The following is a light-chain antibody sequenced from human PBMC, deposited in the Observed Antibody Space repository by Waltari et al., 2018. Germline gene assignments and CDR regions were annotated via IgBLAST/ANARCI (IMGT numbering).Light chain of an antibody. V-gene: IGKV2-29*02. Sequence: DIVMTQTPLSLPVTPGEPASISCRSSQSLLHSNGNTYLYRYLQKPGQPPRLLIFRVSNRFSGVPDRFSGSGSGTDFILKIIRVEAEDVGVYYCMQALQAPYSFAQGTNVEIK. CDR1: QSLLHSNGNTY. CDR2: RVS. CDR3: MQALQAPYS. J-gene: IGKJ2*03.